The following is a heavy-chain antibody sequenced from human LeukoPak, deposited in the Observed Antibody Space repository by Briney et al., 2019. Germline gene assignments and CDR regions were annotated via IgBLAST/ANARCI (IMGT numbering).Heavy chain of an antibody. CDR3: ARGPLAVAAWFDY. Sequence: SVKVSCKASGGTFSSYAISWVRQAPGQGLEWMGRIIPILGIANYAQKFQGRVTITADKSTCTAYMELSSLRSEDTAVYYCARGPLAVAAWFDYWGQGTLVTVSS. V-gene: IGHV1-69*04. CDR2: IIPILGIA. CDR1: GGTFSSYA. J-gene: IGHJ4*02. D-gene: IGHD6-19*01.